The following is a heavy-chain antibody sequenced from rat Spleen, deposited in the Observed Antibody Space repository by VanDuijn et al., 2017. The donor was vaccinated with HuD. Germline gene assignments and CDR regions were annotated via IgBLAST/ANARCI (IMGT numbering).Heavy chain of an antibody. CDR1: GYTFTSYY. Sequence: QVQLQQSGAELAKPGSSVKISCKASGYTFTSYYISWIKQTTGQGLEYIGYINTGSGGTNYNEKFKGKATLTVDKSSSTAFMQLSSLTPDDSAVYYCARLPGYKNPWWYFDFWGPGTMVTVSS. CDR3: ARLPGYKNPWWYFDF. D-gene: IGHD1-4*01. J-gene: IGHJ1*01. V-gene: IGHV1-43*01. CDR2: INTGSGGT.